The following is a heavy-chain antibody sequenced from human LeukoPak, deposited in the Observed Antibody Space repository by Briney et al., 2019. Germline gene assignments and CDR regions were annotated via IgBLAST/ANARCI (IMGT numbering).Heavy chain of an antibody. Sequence: PGGSLRLSCAASGFTFSSYGMHWVRQAPGKGLEWVAFIRYDGSNKYYADSVKGRFTISRDNSKNTLYLQMDSLRPEDTARYYCAKDEGGSLEAPYPASDFWGQGTMVTVSS. V-gene: IGHV3-30*02. D-gene: IGHD2-2*01. CDR3: AKDEGGSLEAPYPASDF. CDR1: GFTFSSYG. J-gene: IGHJ3*01. CDR2: IRYDGSNK.